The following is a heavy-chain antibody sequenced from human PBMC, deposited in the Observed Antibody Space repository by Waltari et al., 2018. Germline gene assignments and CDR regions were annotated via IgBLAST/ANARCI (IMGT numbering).Heavy chain of an antibody. V-gene: IGHV3-21*01. CDR3: ARIDGYNPDY. D-gene: IGHD5-18*01. CDR1: GFPFSSYS. J-gene: IGHJ4*02. Sequence: EVQLVESGGDLVKPGGSLRRPCAASGFPFSSYSMNWVRQVPGKGLECVSFISSGGSNIYYADSVKGRFTISRDNAKNSLYLQMNSLRVDDTAVYYCARIDGYNPDYWGQGTLVTVSS. CDR2: ISSGGSNI.